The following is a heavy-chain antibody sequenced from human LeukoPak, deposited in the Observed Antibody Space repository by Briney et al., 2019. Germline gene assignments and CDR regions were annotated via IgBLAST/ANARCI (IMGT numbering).Heavy chain of an antibody. V-gene: IGHV3-23*01. CDR1: GFTFSSYA. Sequence: GGSLRLSCAASGFTFSSYAMSWVRQAPGKGLEWVSAISGSGGSTYYADSVKGRFTISRDNSKNTLYLRMNSLRAEDTAAYYCAKDQTVIAAPDGLDYWGQGTLVTVFS. CDR3: AKDQTVIAAPDGLDY. CDR2: ISGSGGST. D-gene: IGHD6-13*01. J-gene: IGHJ4*02.